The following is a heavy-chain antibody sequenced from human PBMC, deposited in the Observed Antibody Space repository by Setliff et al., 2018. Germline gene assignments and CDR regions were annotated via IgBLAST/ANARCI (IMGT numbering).Heavy chain of an antibody. CDR3: ARDRTAYSYGLDV. Sequence: SETLSLTCTVSGGSVSPYFWSWIRQPPGKGLQWIGYIYHNGNTNFNPSLKSRGNMSIDTSKNQFALNLKSVTAADTAVYYCARDRTAYSYGLDVWGQGTTVTVSS. D-gene: IGHD5-18*01. V-gene: IGHV4-59*02. CDR2: IYHNGNT. CDR1: GGSVSPYF. J-gene: IGHJ6*02.